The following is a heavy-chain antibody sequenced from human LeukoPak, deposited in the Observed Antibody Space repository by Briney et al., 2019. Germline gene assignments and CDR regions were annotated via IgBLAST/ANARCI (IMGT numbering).Heavy chain of an antibody. J-gene: IGHJ3*02. Sequence: TSETLSLTCTVSGVSISSSSYYWGWIRQPPGKGLEWIGSIYYSGSTYYNPSLKSRVTISVDTSKNQFSLKLSSVTAADTAVYYCARGRYSSGWYPADDGAFDIWGQGTMVTVSS. CDR1: GVSISSSSYY. D-gene: IGHD6-19*01. CDR2: IYYSGST. CDR3: ARGRYSSGWYPADDGAFDI. V-gene: IGHV4-39*07.